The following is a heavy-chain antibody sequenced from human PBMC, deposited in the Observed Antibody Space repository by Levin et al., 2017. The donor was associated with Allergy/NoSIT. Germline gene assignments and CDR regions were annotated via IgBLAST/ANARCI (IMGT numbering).Heavy chain of an antibody. CDR2: ISNEGSNK. CDR3: ARDLASGADS. CDR1: GFTFSNFA. D-gene: IGHD3-10*01. J-gene: IGHJ4*02. Sequence: GESLKISCSGSGFTFSNFAIHWIRQAPGKGLQWVGAISNEGSNKFYADSVKGRFTISRDNSKVYLQMNSLRPEDTSVYFCARDLASGADSWGQGTLVTVSS. V-gene: IGHV3-30-3*01.